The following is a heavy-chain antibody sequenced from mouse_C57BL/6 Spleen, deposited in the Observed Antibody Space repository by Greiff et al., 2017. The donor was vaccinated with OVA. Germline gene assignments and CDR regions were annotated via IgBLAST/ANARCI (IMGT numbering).Heavy chain of an antibody. V-gene: IGHV1-55*01. D-gene: IGHD1-1*01. CDR2: IYPGSGST. Sequence: VQLQQPGAELVKPGASVKMSCKASGYTFTSYWITWVKQRPGQGLEWIGDIYPGSGSTNYNEKFKSKATLTVDTSSSTAYMQLSSLTSEDSAVYYCATTHYYGSSYDYAMDYWGQGTSVTVSS. CDR1: GYTFTSYW. J-gene: IGHJ4*01. CDR3: ATTHYYGSSYDYAMDY.